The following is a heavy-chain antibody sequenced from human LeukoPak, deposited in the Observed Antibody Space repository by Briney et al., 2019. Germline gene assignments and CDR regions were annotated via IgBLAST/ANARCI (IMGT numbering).Heavy chain of an antibody. D-gene: IGHD3-9*01. CDR3: ARDALTGMAGDPSYYYYGMDV. CDR2: IYYSGST. V-gene: IGHV4-59*06. Sequence: PSETLSLTCTVSGGSISSYYWSWIRQHPGKGLEWIGYIYYSGSTYYNPSLKSRVTISVDTSKNQFSLKLSSVTAADTAVYYCARDALTGMAGDPSYYYYGMDVWGKGTTVTVSS. J-gene: IGHJ6*04. CDR1: GGSISSYY.